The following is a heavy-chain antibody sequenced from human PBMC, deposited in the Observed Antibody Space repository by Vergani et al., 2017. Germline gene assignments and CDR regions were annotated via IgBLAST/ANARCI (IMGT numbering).Heavy chain of an antibody. Sequence: QVQLQESGPGLVKPSETLSLTCTVSGGSISSYYWSWIRQPPGKVLEWIGYIYYSGSTNYNPSLKSRVTISVDTSKNQFSLKLSSVTAADTAVYYCARGGWFGERMHYWGQGTLVTVSS. J-gene: IGHJ4*02. V-gene: IGHV4-59*01. CDR3: ARGGWFGERMHY. CDR2: IYYSGST. D-gene: IGHD3-10*01. CDR1: GGSISSYY.